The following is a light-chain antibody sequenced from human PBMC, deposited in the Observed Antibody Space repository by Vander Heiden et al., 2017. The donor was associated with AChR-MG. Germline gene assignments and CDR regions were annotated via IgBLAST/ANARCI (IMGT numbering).Light chain of an antibody. Sequence: EIVLPQPPGTLFLSPGERATLSCRASQSVSSSYLAWYQQKPGQAPRLLIYAASSRATGIPDRFSGSGSGTDFTLTISRLEPEDFAAYYCQQDGSSRWTFGQGTKVEIK. CDR2: AAS. V-gene: IGKV3-20*01. CDR3: QQDGSSRWT. J-gene: IGKJ1*01. CDR1: QSVSSSY.